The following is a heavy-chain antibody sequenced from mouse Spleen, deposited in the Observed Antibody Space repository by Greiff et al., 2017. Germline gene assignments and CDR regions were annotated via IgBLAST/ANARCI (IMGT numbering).Heavy chain of an antibody. V-gene: IGHV1-4*01. Sequence: VKLMESGAELARPGASVKMSCKASGYTFTSYTMHWVKQRPGQGLEWIGYINPSSGYTKYNQKFKDKATLTADKSSSTAYMQLSSLTSEDSAVYYCARGLLYYFDYWGQGTTLTVSS. J-gene: IGHJ2*01. D-gene: IGHD6-2*01. CDR2: INPSSGYT. CDR3: ARGLLYYFDY. CDR1: GYTFTSYT.